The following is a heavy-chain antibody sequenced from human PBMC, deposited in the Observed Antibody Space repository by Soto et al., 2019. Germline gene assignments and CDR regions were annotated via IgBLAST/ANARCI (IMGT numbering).Heavy chain of an antibody. V-gene: IGHV3-33*01. J-gene: IGHJ6*03. D-gene: IGHD3-3*01. CDR1: GFTFSSYG. CDR3: ARGGFNDFWSGYPQYYYYYMDV. Sequence: GGSLRLSCAASGFTFSSYGMHWVRQAPGKGLEWVAVIWYDGSNKYYADSVKGRFTISRDNSKNTLYLQMNSLRAEDTAVYYCARGGFNDFWSGYPQYYYYYMDVWGKGTTVTVSS. CDR2: IWYDGSNK.